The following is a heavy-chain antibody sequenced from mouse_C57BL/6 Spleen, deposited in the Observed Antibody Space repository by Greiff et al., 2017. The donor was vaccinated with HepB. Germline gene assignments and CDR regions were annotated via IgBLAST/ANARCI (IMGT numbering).Heavy chain of an antibody. V-gene: IGHV5-17*01. CDR1: GFTFSDYG. Sequence: EVKLMESGGGLVKPGGSLKLSCAASGFTFSDYGMHWVRQAPEKGLVWVAYISSGSSTIYYADTVKGRFTISRDNAKNTLFLQMTSLRSEDTAMYYCARGYYGSSYDYWGQGTTLTVSS. CDR2: ISSGSSTI. D-gene: IGHD1-1*01. CDR3: ARGYYGSSYDY. J-gene: IGHJ2*01.